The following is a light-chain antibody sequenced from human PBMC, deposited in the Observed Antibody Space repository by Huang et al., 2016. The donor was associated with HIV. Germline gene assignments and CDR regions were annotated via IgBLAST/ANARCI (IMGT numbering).Light chain of an antibody. CDR3: QQYKSYPYT. CDR2: KAS. V-gene: IGKV1-5*03. J-gene: IGKJ2*01. Sequence: DIQLTQSPSTLSAFVGDRVTITCRASQSISSWLAWYQQKPGKAPNLLIYKASSLESGVTERFSGSGSGTEFTLTISSLQPDDFATYYCQQYKSYPYTFGQGTKLEIK. CDR1: QSISSW.